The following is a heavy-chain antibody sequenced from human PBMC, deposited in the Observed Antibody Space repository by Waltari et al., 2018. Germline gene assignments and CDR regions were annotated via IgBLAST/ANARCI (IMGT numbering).Heavy chain of an antibody. CDR2: IYTSGST. CDR1: GVSITSGSHY. Sequence: QVQLQESGPGLVKPSQTLSLTCSVSGVSITSGSHYWSWIRQPAGKGLEWIGHIYTSGSTKYNPSRKRRVTISVDTSKNQFSLRLSSVTAADTAVYYCVTVGSSIQAFDYFDNWGQGTLVIVSS. J-gene: IGHJ4*02. CDR3: VTVGSSIQAFDYFDN. V-gene: IGHV4-61*02. D-gene: IGHD3-3*02.